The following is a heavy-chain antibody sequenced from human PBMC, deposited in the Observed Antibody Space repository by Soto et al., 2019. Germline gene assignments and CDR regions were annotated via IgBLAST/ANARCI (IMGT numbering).Heavy chain of an antibody. J-gene: IGHJ5*02. CDR1: GNTFTSYD. V-gene: IGHV1-8*01. Sequence: QVQLVQSGAEVKKPGASVKVSCKASGNTFTSYDINWVRQATGQGLEYLGWMNPNSGNTAYVQKFQGRVTMTWDTSITTAYMELSGLRSEDTAVYCCARGVKYGAYSRWFDPWGQGTLVTVSS. CDR2: MNPNSGNT. CDR3: ARGVKYGAYSRWFDP. D-gene: IGHD4-17*01.